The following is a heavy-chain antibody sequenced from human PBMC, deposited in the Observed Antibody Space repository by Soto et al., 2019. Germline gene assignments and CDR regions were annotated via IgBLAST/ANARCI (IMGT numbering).Heavy chain of an antibody. CDR1: GFSLSTNGVG. CDR2: IYWDDDH. CDR3: AHRPNITVGYIFDY. J-gene: IGHJ4*02. Sequence: QITLKESSPTLVKPTQTLTLTCTFSGFSLSTNGVGVGWIRQPPGKALEWLALIYWDDDHRYSPSLKSRLTITKDTSKNPVVLTMTNMDPVDTATYYCAHRPNITVGYIFDYWGQGALVTVSS. V-gene: IGHV2-5*02. D-gene: IGHD5-12*01.